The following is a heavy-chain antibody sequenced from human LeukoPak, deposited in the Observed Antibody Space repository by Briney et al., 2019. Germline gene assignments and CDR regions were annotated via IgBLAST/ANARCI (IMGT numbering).Heavy chain of an antibody. CDR3: ARSVAPYFDY. CDR1: GFTFSSYA. Sequence: GRSLRLSCAASGFTFSSYAMHWVRQAPGKGLEWVAVISYDGSNKYYADSVKGRFTISRDNSKNTLYLQMNSLRAEDTAVYYYARSVAPYFDYWGQGTLVTVSS. CDR2: ISYDGSNK. V-gene: IGHV3-30*04. J-gene: IGHJ4*02. D-gene: IGHD5-12*01.